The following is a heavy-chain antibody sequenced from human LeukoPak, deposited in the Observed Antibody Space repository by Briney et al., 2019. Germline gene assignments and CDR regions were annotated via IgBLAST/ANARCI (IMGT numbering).Heavy chain of an antibody. CDR2: ISAYNGNT. D-gene: IGHD2-2*01. Sequence: GASVKVSCKASGYTFTSYGISWVRQAPGQGLEWMGWISAYNGNTNYAQKLQGRVTMTEDTSTNTAYMELSSLRSEDTAVYYCATFGGYCSSTSCYGSPQIYYYYNGMDVWGQGTTVTVSS. CDR3: ATFGGYCSSTSCYGSPQIYYYYNGMDV. V-gene: IGHV1-18*01. J-gene: IGHJ6*02. CDR1: GYTFTSYG.